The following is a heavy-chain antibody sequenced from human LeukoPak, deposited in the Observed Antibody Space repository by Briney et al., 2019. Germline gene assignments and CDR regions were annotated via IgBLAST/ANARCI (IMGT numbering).Heavy chain of an antibody. J-gene: IGHJ3*02. CDR1: GFTFSDYY. Sequence: GGSLRLSCAASGFTFSDYYMSWIRQAPGKGLEWASYISSSSSYTNYADSVKGRFTISRDNAKNSLYLQMNSLRAEDTAVYYCANPSSSSGPDAFDIWGQGTMVTVSS. D-gene: IGHD3-22*01. CDR2: ISSSSSYT. CDR3: ANPSSSSGPDAFDI. V-gene: IGHV3-11*06.